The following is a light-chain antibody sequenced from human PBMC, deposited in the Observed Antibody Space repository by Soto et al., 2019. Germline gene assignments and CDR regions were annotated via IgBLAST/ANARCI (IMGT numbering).Light chain of an antibody. CDR3: EAWDDSLNGQRV. J-gene: IGLJ3*02. CDR1: NSNIGGDT. V-gene: IGLV1-44*01. Sequence: QSVLTQPPSASGTPGQRVTISCSGSNSNIGGDTINWYQQRPGMAPRLLIYSDGQRPSGVPARFSGSKSDTSASLTISGLQPEDEADYYCEAWDDSLNGQRVFGGGTKLTVL. CDR2: SDG.